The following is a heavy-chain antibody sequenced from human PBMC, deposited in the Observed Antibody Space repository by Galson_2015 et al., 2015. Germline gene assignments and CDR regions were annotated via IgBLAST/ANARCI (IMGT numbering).Heavy chain of an antibody. CDR1: GGSFSGYY. Sequence: LSLTCAVYGGSFSGYYWSWIRQPPGKGLEWIGEINHSGSTNYNPSLKSRVTISVDTSKNQFSLKLSSVTAADTAVYYCARVGITMVRGVIITRGNWFDPWGQGTLVTVSS. D-gene: IGHD3-10*01. J-gene: IGHJ5*02. CDR2: INHSGST. V-gene: IGHV4-34*01. CDR3: ARVGITMVRGVIITRGNWFDP.